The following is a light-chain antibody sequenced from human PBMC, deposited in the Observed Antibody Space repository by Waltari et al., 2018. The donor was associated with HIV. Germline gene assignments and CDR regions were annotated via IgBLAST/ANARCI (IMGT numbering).Light chain of an antibody. CDR3: QQYNNWPPKT. Sequence: EIVMKQSPATLSVSPGERATLSCRTSQSVRSNLAWYQQKPGQAPRLLIYGASTRATGIPARFSGSWSGTEFTLTISSLQSEDFAVYYCQQYNNWPPKTFGQGTKVEIK. J-gene: IGKJ1*01. CDR2: GAS. V-gene: IGKV3-15*01. CDR1: QSVRSN.